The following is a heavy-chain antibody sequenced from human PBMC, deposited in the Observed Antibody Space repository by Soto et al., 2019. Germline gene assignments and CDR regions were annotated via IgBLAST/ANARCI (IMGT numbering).Heavy chain of an antibody. CDR1: GYTFTGYY. CDR2: ISPNSGGT. CDR3: GKGRSGDVGVFY. Sequence: QVPLVQSGAEVKKSGASVKVSCKASGYTFTGYYIHWVRQAPGQGPERMGEISPNSGGTKYAQRFQGRVTMTRDTSITTVYMELSNLSPDDTAVYYCGKGRSGDVGVFYWGQGTLVTVYS. V-gene: IGHV1-2*02. J-gene: IGHJ4*02. D-gene: IGHD1-26*01.